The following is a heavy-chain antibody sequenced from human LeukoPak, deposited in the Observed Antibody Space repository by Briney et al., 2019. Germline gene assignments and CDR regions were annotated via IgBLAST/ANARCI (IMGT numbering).Heavy chain of an antibody. V-gene: IGHV3-23*01. D-gene: IGHD3-10*01. CDR2: ISGSGGST. Sequence: GGSLRLSCAASGFTFSSYAMSWVRQAPGKGLEWVSAISGSGGSTYYADSVKGRFTISRDNSKNTLYLQMNSLRAEDTAVYYCAKVGAIDYYGSGGSFRWGQGTLVTVSS. CDR3: AKVGAIDYYGSGGSFR. CDR1: GFTFSSYA. J-gene: IGHJ4*02.